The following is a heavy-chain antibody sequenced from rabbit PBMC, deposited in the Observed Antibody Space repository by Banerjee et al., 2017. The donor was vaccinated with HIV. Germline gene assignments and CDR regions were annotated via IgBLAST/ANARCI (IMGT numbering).Heavy chain of an antibody. CDR2: IYAGDGST. D-gene: IGHD4-2*01. V-gene: IGHV1S47*01. Sequence: QQQLEESGGGLVKPEGSLTLTCKASGFDFSSNAMCWFRQAPGKGPEWIACIYAGDGSTDYASWVNGRFTISRSTSLNTVDLKMTSLTAADTATYFCARAYAGAGYKKWNLWGQGTLVTVS. CDR1: GFDFSSNA. J-gene: IGHJ4*01. CDR3: ARAYAGAGYKKWNL.